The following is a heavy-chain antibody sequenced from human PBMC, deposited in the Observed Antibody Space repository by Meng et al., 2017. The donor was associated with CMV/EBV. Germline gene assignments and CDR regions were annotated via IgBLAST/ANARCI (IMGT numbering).Heavy chain of an antibody. J-gene: IGHJ3*02. D-gene: IGHD1-26*01. CDR1: GYTFTGHY. CDR2: INPNSGGT. V-gene: IGHV1-2*02. CDR3: AREWRRRRYDGNYNVPDGFDI. Sequence: ASVKVSCKASGYTFTGHYLHWVRQAPGQGLEWMGWINPNSGGTYYAQKFQGRAIMTRDTSTRTAYMDLSGLRSDDTALYYCAREWRRRRYDGNYNVPDGFDIWGQGTMVTVSS.